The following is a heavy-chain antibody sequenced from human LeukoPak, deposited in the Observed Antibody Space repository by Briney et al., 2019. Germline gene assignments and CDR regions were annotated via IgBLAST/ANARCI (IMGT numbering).Heavy chain of an antibody. J-gene: IGHJ2*01. CDR3: ARGVKIEYSSSSRNWYFDL. CDR1: GGSISSYY. D-gene: IGHD6-6*01. CDR2: IYYSGST. V-gene: IGHV4-59*08. Sequence: SETLSLPCTVSGGSISSYYWSWIWQPPGKGLEWIGYIYYSGSTNYNPSLKSRVTISVDTSKNQFSLKLRFVTAADTAVYYCARGVKIEYSSSSRNWYFDLWGRGTLVTVSS.